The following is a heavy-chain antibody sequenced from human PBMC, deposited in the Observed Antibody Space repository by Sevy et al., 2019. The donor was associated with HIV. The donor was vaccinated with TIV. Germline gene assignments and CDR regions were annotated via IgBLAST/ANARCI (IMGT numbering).Heavy chain of an antibody. CDR1: GGSISSSSYY. V-gene: IGHV4-39*01. Sequence: SETLSLTCTVSGGSISSSSYYWGWIRQPPGKGLEWIGSIYYSGSTYYNPSLKSRVTISVDTSKNQFSLKLSSVTAVDTAVYYCARRYYYDSSGYFGYYFDYWGQGTLVTVSS. CDR3: ARRYYYDSSGYFGYYFDY. J-gene: IGHJ4*02. CDR2: IYYSGST. D-gene: IGHD3-22*01.